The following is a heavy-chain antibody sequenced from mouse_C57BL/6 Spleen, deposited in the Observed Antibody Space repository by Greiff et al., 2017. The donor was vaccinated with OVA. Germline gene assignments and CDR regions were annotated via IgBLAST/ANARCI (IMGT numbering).Heavy chain of an antibody. V-gene: IGHV3-6*01. D-gene: IGHD1-1*01. J-gene: IGHJ1*03. Sequence: VQLKQSGPGLVKPSQSLSLTCSVTGYSITSGYYWNWLRQFPGNKLEWMGYISYDGSNNYNPSLKNRISITRDTSKNQFFLKLNSVTTEDTATYYCAREGITTVVENWYFDVWGTGTTVTVSS. CDR1: GYSITSGYY. CDR3: AREGITTVVENWYFDV. CDR2: ISYDGSN.